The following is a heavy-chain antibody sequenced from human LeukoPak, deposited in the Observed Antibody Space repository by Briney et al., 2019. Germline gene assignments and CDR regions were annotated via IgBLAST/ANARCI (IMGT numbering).Heavy chain of an antibody. V-gene: IGHV1-69*13. CDR2: IIPIFGTA. CDR1: GGTFSSYA. CDR3: ARAGSYDSSGYPDY. D-gene: IGHD3-22*01. Sequence: ASVKVSCKASGGTFSSYAISWVRQAPGQGLEWMGGIIPIFGTANYAQKFQGRVTITADESTSTAYMELSSLRSEDTAVYYCARAGSYDSSGYPDYWGQGTLVTVPS. J-gene: IGHJ4*02.